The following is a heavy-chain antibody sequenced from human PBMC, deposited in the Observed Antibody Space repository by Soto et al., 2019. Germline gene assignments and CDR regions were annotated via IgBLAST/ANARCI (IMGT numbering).Heavy chain of an antibody. CDR3: ARDPLITGTTGYYYYGMDV. CDR2: IIPIFGTA. V-gene: IGHV1-69*06. D-gene: IGHD1-7*01. J-gene: IGHJ6*02. Sequence: SVKVSCKASGGTFSSYAISWVRQAPGQGLEWMGGIIPIFGTANYAQKFQGRVTITADKSTSTAYMELSSLRSEDTAVYYCARDPLITGTTGYYYYGMDVWGQGTTVTVSS. CDR1: GGTFSSYA.